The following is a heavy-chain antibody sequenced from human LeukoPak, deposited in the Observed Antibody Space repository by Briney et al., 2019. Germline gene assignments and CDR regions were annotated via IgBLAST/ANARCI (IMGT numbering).Heavy chain of an antibody. Sequence: QAGGSLRLSCAASGFTFDDYAMHWVRQAPGKGLEWVSGISWNSGSIGYADSVKGRFTISRDNSKNTLYLQMNSLRAEDTAVYYCARDSYDILTGYYKGSNYYYMDVWGKGTTVTVSS. CDR1: GFTFDDYA. CDR3: ARDSYDILTGYYKGSNYYYMDV. V-gene: IGHV3-9*01. CDR2: ISWNSGSI. D-gene: IGHD3-9*01. J-gene: IGHJ6*03.